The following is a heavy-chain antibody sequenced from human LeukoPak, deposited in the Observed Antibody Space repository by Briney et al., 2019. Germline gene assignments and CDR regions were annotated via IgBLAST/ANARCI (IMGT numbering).Heavy chain of an antibody. CDR1: GFTFSSYS. V-gene: IGHV3-21*01. J-gene: IGHJ4*02. CDR3: ARRATPTGYPDY. Sequence: GGSLRLSCAASGFTFSSYSMNWVRQAPGKGLEWVSSISSGSSYIYYADSVKGRFTISRDNAKNSLYLQMNSLRAEDTAVYYCARRATPTGYPDYWGQGTLVTVSS. D-gene: IGHD3-9*01. CDR2: ISSGSSYI.